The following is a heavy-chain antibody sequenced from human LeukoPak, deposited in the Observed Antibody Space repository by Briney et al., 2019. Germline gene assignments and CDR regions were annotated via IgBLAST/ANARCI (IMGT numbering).Heavy chain of an antibody. J-gene: IGHJ4*02. D-gene: IGHD3-22*01. Sequence: ASVKVSCKASGGTFSSYAISWVRQAPGQGLEWMGGIIPIFGTANYAQKFQGRVTITADESTSTAYMELSSLRSEDTAVYYRASYAEPYYYDSSGYYSFGYWGQGTLVTVSS. CDR3: ASYAEPYYYDSSGYYSFGY. CDR2: IIPIFGTA. CDR1: GGTFSSYA. V-gene: IGHV1-69*01.